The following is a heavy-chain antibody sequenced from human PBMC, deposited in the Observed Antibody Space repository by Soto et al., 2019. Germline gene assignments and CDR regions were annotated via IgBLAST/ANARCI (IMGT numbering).Heavy chain of an antibody. CDR2: IYPGDSDT. CDR3: ARTAAAGKYYYGMDV. V-gene: IGHV5-51*01. CDR1: GYRFTSYW. Sequence: GESLKISCKGSGYRFTSYWIGWVRQMPGKGLECMGIIYPGDSDTRYSPSFQGQVTISADKSISTAYLQWSSLKASDTAMYYCARTAAAGKYYYGMDVWGQGTTVTVS. D-gene: IGHD6-13*01. J-gene: IGHJ6*02.